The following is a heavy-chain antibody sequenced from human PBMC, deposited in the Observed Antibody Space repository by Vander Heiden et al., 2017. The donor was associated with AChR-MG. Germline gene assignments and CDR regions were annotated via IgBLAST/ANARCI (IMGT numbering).Heavy chain of an antibody. Sequence: QVRLQESGPGLVKPSATLSLTCPLSGEPFRHHWAWLCQAPGKGLEWIGSITHSGTRYFSPSLRSRATTSVDPSKKQLFLRLTSVTAADTAVYYCASISASADWFFDFWGRGTLVTVSS. CDR3: ASISASADWFFDF. J-gene: IGHJ2*01. CDR1: GEPFRHH. V-gene: IGHV4-38-2*01. D-gene: IGHD3-10*01. CDR2: ITHSGTR.